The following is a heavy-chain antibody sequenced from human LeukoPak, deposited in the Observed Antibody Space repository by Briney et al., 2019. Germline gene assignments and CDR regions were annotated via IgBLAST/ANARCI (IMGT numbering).Heavy chain of an antibody. V-gene: IGHV3-48*03. J-gene: IGHJ5*02. CDR3: ARVTRATIFSFDP. Sequence: GGSLRLSCAASGFTFSSYEMNWARQAPGKGLEWVSYISSSGSTIYYADSVKGRFTISRDNAKNSLYLQMNSLRAEDTAVYYCARVTRATIFSFDPWGQGTLVTVSS. CDR2: ISSSGSTI. D-gene: IGHD3-9*01. CDR1: GFTFSSYE.